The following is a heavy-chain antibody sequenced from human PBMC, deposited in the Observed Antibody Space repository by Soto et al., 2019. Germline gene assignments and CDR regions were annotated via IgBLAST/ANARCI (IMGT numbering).Heavy chain of an antibody. CDR3: AKDHRGVTTGDALDS. Sequence: EVQLLESGGGLVQPGGSLRLSCSASGLSFSTYAMSWVRQPPGKGLEWVSSISSSGVNTYNADSVKGRFTISRDNSEKTLYLQMNSLRAEDTAVYYCAKDHRGVTTGDALDSWGQGTLVTVSS. D-gene: IGHD3-3*01. J-gene: IGHJ3*02. V-gene: IGHV3-23*01. CDR2: ISSSGVNT. CDR1: GLSFSTYA.